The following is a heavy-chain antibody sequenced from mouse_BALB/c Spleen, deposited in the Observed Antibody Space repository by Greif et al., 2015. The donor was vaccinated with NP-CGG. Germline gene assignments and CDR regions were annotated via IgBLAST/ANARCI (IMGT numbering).Heavy chain of an antibody. Sequence: VQLQQSGAELVRPGALVKLSCKASGFNIKDYYMHWVKRRPEQGLEWIGWIDPENGNTIYDPKFQGKASITADTSSNTAYLQLSSLTSEDTAVYYCARDFDYWGQGTTLTVSS. CDR1: GFNIKDYY. CDR2: IDPENGNT. J-gene: IGHJ2*01. V-gene: IGHV14-1*02. CDR3: ARDFDY.